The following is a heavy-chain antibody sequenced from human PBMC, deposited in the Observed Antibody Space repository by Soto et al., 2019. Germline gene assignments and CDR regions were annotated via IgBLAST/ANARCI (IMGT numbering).Heavy chain of an antibody. CDR3: AKDQRYDFWSGYYPFGY. CDR2: ISGSGGST. Sequence: GGSLRLSCAASGFTFSSYAMSWVRQAPGKGLEWVSAISGSGGSTYYADSVKGRFTISRDNSKNTLYLQMNSLRAEDTAVYYCAKDQRYDFWSGYYPFGYWGQGTLVTVSS. J-gene: IGHJ4*02. V-gene: IGHV3-23*01. CDR1: GFTFSSYA. D-gene: IGHD3-3*01.